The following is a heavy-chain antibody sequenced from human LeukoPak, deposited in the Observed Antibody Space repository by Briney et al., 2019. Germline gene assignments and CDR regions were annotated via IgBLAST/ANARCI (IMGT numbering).Heavy chain of an antibody. J-gene: IGHJ4*02. V-gene: IGHV4-61*02. Sequence: SQTLSLTCTVSGASISSGSYYWSWIRQPAGKGLEWIGRIYSSENTNYNPSLKSRVTISIDTSKNQFSLKLSSVTAADTAVYYCARHYLYDTSGDGTYYFNYWGQGTLVTVSS. CDR1: GASISSGSYY. CDR2: IYSSENT. CDR3: ARHYLYDTSGDGTYYFNY. D-gene: IGHD3-22*01.